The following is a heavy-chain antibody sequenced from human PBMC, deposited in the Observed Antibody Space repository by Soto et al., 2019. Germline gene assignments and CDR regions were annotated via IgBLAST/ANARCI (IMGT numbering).Heavy chain of an antibody. V-gene: IGHV3-30*14. J-gene: IGHJ6*02. CDR2: ISNDGSNT. Sequence: PGGSLRLSCAASGFTLSKFVLHWVRQAPGKGLEWVAVISNDGSNTYYADSVKGRSTISRDNSKNTLSLQMNSLRREDTAVYYCARGNMDVWGQGTKVTVSS. CDR3: ARGNMDV. CDR1: GFTLSKFV.